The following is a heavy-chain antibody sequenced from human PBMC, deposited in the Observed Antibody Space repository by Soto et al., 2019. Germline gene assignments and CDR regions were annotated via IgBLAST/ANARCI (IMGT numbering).Heavy chain of an antibody. CDR2: INHSGST. J-gene: IGHJ5*02. D-gene: IGHD3-10*01. CDR1: GFTFSSYG. CDR3: ARGPSYYSQANWFDP. V-gene: IGHV4-34*01. Sequence: GSLRLSCGASGFTFSSYGMHWVHQPPGKGLEWIGEINHSGSTNYNPSLKSRVTISVDTSKNQFSLKLSSVTAADTAVYYCARGPSYYSQANWFDPWGHGTLVTVSS.